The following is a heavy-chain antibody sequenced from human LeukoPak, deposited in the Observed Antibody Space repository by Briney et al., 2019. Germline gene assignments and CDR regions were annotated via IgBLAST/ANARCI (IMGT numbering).Heavy chain of an antibody. CDR2: IYTSGST. J-gene: IGHJ4*02. V-gene: IGHV4-4*09. CDR1: GGSISSYY. Sequence: PSETLSLTCTVSGGSISSYYWSWIRRPPGKGLEWIGYIYTSGSTNYNPSLKSRVTISVDTSKNQFSLKLSSVTAADTAVYYCARHSYYYDSSGYLDYWGQGTLVTVSS. D-gene: IGHD3-22*01. CDR3: ARHSYYYDSSGYLDY.